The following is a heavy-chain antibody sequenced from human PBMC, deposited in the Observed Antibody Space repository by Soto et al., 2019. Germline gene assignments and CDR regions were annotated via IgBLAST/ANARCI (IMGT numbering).Heavy chain of an antibody. CDR3: ASLRGVYSDGFHFDY. J-gene: IGHJ4*02. CDR1: GLTFSTSW. CDR2: IKEDGSEK. V-gene: IGHV3-7*05. Sequence: EVQLVESGGGLVQPGGSLRLSCAASGLTFSTSWMSWVRQAPGKGLEWVANIKEDGSEKYYLVSLKGRFTISRDNAKNSLYLQMNSLSAEDTAVYYCASLRGVYSDGFHFDYWGQGTLVTVSS. D-gene: IGHD5-18*01.